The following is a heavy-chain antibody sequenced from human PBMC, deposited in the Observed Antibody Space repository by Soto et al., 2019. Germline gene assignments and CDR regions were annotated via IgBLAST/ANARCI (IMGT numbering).Heavy chain of an antibody. Sequence: SYTLSLTFALNVGSLSGDSWTLILQSPVNLLERIGDFTHRGSAKYNPSLDGRVTISVDTSKNQFSLRLRSVTAADTAPYFCARAARPREQIVVTPATGDYFDYWGQGTLVTVSS. CDR2: FTHRGSA. CDR1: VGSLSGDS. J-gene: IGHJ4*02. V-gene: IGHV4-34*01. D-gene: IGHD2-2*01. CDR3: ARAARPREQIVVTPATGDYFDY.